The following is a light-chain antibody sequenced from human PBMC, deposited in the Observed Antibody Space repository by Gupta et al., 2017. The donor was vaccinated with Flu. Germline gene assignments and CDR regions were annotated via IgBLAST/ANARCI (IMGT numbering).Light chain of an antibody. V-gene: IGKV1-16*01. J-gene: IGKJ3*01. CDR2: AAS. CDR1: QDISIY. CDR3: QQYKSHPPT. Sequence: GDRVTITCRASQDISIYLTWFQQKPGKTPKFLIYAASHLESGVPSRFSGSGSGSTFTLTISSLQPEDFATYYCQQYKSHPPTFGPGTKVDI.